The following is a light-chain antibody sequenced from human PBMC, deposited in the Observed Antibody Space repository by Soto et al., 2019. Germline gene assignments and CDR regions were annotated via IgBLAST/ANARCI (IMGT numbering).Light chain of an antibody. CDR3: CSYAGSPNV. CDR1: SSDVGGYNY. V-gene: IGLV2-11*01. J-gene: IGLJ1*01. CDR2: DVS. Sequence: QSALTQPRSVSGSPGQSVTISCTGTSSDVGGYNYVSWYQQHPGKAPKLMIYDVSKRPSGVPDRFSGSKSGNTASLTISGLEAEDEADNYCCSYAGSPNVFGTGTKLTVL.